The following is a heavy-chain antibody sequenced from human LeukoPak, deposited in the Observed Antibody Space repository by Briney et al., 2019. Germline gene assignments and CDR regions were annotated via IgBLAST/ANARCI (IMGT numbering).Heavy chain of an antibody. V-gene: IGHV3-11*01. CDR3: ASHSSGWRNWYCEL. D-gene: IGHD6-19*01. Sequence: GGSLRLSCAASGFPLSDYYLTWIRQTPGKGLEWLSYINSAGTIFSPHPAKGPFTTSRDNAKNPLYLQTNSLRAEDTAVYYCASHSSGWRNWYCELWGRGPLVTVSS. J-gene: IGHJ2*01. CDR1: GFPLSDYY. CDR2: INSAGTI.